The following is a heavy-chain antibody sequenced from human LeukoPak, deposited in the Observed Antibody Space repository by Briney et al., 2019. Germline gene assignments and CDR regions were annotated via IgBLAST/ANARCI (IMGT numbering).Heavy chain of an antibody. Sequence: GGSLRLSCTASGFTFSSYAMSWVRQAPGQGLEWVSSISGSGGSTYYAESVKGRFTISRDTSKSTVYLQMNSLRAEDPAVYYCASGELFYLGSHYYFDDWGQGTLVTASS. J-gene: IGHJ4*02. CDR2: ISGSGGST. D-gene: IGHD3-10*01. CDR1: GFTFSSYA. V-gene: IGHV3-23*01. CDR3: ASGELFYLGSHYYFDD.